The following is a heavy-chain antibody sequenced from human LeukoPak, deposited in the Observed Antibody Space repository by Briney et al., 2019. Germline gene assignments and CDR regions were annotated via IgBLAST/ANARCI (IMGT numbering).Heavy chain of an antibody. J-gene: IGHJ3*02. V-gene: IGHV3-48*04. CDR1: GFTFSYYN. Sequence: GVLRLSCAASGFTFSYYNMNWVRQAPGQGLEWVSYISSSSSIIYYADSVKGRFTISRDNAKNSLYLQMNSLRAEDTAVYYCARAGVSAASNAFDIWGQGTMVTVSS. CDR3: ARAGVSAASNAFDI. D-gene: IGHD2-2*01. CDR2: ISSSSSII.